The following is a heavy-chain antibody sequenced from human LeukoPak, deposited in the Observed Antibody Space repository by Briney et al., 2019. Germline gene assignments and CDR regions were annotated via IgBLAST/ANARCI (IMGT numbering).Heavy chain of an antibody. Sequence: PGGSLRLSCAASGFTFSSYWMHWVRQAPGKGLVWVSRINSDGSSTSYADSVKGRFTISRDNAKNTLDLQMNSLRAEDTAVYYCARVSVDMGTTHRFGMDVWGQGTTVTVSS. J-gene: IGHJ6*02. CDR1: GFTFSSYW. CDR3: ARVSVDMGTTHRFGMDV. D-gene: IGHD5-24*01. CDR2: INSDGSST. V-gene: IGHV3-74*01.